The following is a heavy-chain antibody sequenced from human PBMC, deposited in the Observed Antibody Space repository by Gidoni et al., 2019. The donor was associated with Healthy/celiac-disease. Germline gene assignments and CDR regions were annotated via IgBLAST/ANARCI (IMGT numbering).Heavy chain of an antibody. V-gene: IGHV3-11*01. CDR3: ASLLGKVVIYHDAFDI. D-gene: IGHD3-22*01. CDR1: GFTFSYYY. J-gene: IGHJ3*02. Sequence: QVQLVESGGGLVKPGGSLRLSCAASGFTFSYYYMSWIRQAPGKGLEWVSYISSSGSTIYYADSVKGRFTISRDNAKNSLYLQMNSLRAEDTAVYYCASLLGKVVIYHDAFDIWGQGTMVTVSS. CDR2: ISSSGSTI.